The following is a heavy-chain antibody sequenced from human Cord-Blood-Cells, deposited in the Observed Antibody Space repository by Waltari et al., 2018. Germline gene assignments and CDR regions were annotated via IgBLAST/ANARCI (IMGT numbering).Heavy chain of an antibody. CDR2: IYYSGST. Sequence: QLQLQESGPGLVKPSETLSLTCTVSGGSISSSSYYWGWIRQPPGEGLEWIGSIYYSGSTYYNPSLKSRVTISVDTSKNQFSLKLSSVTAADTAVYYCARLWYFDYWGQGTLVTVSS. CDR3: ARLWYFDY. CDR1: GGSISSSSYY. V-gene: IGHV4-39*01. J-gene: IGHJ4*02.